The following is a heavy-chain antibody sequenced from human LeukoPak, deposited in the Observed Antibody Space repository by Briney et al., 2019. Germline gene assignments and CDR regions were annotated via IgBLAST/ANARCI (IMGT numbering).Heavy chain of an antibody. CDR3: ARDKFLGDPRGYMDV. D-gene: IGHD3-16*01. V-gene: IGHV4-30-4*07. J-gene: IGHJ6*03. CDR2: ISHSGST. Sequence: SQTLSLTCAVSGGSISSGGYSWSWIRQPPGKGLEWIGSISHSGSTYYNPSLRSRVTISVDTSKNQFSLKLNSMTAADTAVYYCARDKFLGDPRGYMDVWGKGTTVTISS. CDR1: GGSISSGGYS.